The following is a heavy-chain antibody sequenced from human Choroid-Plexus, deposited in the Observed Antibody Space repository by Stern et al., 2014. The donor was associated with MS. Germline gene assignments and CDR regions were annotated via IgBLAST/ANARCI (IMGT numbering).Heavy chain of an antibody. J-gene: IGHJ5*02. V-gene: IGHV3-30*18. CDR1: GFTLGSCA. Sequence: VQLVESGGGVVQPGRPLRLSCVASGFTLGSCAMHWVRQAPGKGLEGVAGVSYDGSNKDYADSVKGRFTISRDNSQNTLYMQMSSLRPEDTAVYYCAKDRQYLTYFFDHWGQGSLVTVSS. D-gene: IGHD2/OR15-2a*01. CDR3: AKDRQYLTYFFDH. CDR2: VSYDGSNK.